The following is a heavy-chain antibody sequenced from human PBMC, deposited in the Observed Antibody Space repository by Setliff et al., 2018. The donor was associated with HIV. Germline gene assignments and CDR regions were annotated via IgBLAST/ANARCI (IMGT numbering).Heavy chain of an antibody. Sequence: ASVKVSCKASGDTFRSHAISWVRQAPGQGLEWMGGIIPIIATTNYAQKFQDRVTITADEFTNTAYMEVSSLRSEDTAVYYCARGLYSSSWYGSYWFDPWGQGTLVTVSS. CDR2: IIPIIATT. D-gene: IGHD6-13*01. J-gene: IGHJ5*02. V-gene: IGHV1-69*13. CDR1: GDTFRSHA. CDR3: ARGLYSSSWYGSYWFDP.